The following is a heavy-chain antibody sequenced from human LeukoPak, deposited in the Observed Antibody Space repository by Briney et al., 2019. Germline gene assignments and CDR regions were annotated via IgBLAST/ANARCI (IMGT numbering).Heavy chain of an antibody. Sequence: SVKVSCKASGDTFSSFGISWVRQAPGQGLEWMGGIIPIFGTANYAQKFQGRVTITADESTSTAYMELSSLRSEDTAVYYCASLQVDMTTVTKRRPSSHFDLWGRGTLVTVSS. CDR3: ASLQVDMTTVTKRRPSSHFDL. V-gene: IGHV1-69*13. CDR2: IIPIFGTA. J-gene: IGHJ2*01. D-gene: IGHD4-11*01. CDR1: GDTFSSFG.